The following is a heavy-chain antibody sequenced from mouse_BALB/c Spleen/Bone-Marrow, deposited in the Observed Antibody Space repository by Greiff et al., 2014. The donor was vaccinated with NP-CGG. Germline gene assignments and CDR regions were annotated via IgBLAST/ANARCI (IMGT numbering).Heavy chain of an antibody. D-gene: IGHD2-5*01. Sequence: LVESGAELARPGTSVKLSCKTSGYTFTNYWMQWIKQRPGQGLEWIGTIYPGDGDTRYTQKFKGKATLTADKSSSTAYMQLSSLASEDSAVYYCARSNYPYAMDYWGQGTSVTVSS. CDR3: ARSNYPYAMDY. J-gene: IGHJ4*01. CDR1: GYTFTNYW. CDR2: IYPGDGDT. V-gene: IGHV1-87*01.